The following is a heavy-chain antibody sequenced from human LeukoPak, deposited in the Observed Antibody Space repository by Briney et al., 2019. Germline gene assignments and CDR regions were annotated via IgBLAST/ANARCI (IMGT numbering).Heavy chain of an antibody. V-gene: IGHV1-2*02. Sequence: SVKVSCKASGYTFTGYYMHWVRQAPGQGLEWMGWINPNSGGTNYAKKFQGRVTMTRDTSISTAYMELSRLRSDDTAVYYCARDAENYYGSGLNYWGQGTLVTVYS. J-gene: IGHJ4*02. CDR3: ARDAENYYGSGLNY. CDR2: INPNSGGT. CDR1: GYTFTGYY. D-gene: IGHD3-10*01.